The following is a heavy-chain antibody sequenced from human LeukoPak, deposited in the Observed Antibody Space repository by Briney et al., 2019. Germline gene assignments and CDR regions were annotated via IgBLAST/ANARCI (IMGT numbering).Heavy chain of an antibody. V-gene: IGHV4-39*01. J-gene: IGHJ5*02. CDR3: ARYASGSYYWFDP. CDR2: VYYTGSA. CDR1: GGSISSTSYH. D-gene: IGHD3-10*01. Sequence: SETLSLTCTVSGGSISSTSYHWAWIRQPPGKGLEWVATVYYTGSAYYNPSLKSRVTISVDTSKSQFSLKLSSVTTADTALYYCARYASGSYYWFDPWGQGTPVTVSS.